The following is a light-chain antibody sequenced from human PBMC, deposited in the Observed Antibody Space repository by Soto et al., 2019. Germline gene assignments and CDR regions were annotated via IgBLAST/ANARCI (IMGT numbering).Light chain of an antibody. V-gene: IGKV3-20*01. Sequence: EVVLTQSPGTVALSPGERATLSCRASHSVSSSYLAWYQQKPRQAPRLLIYGASSRATGIPDRFSGSGSATDFTLTISRLEPEDFAVYYCQQYGSSGTFGQGTKVDIK. J-gene: IGKJ1*01. CDR3: QQYGSSGT. CDR2: GAS. CDR1: HSVSSSY.